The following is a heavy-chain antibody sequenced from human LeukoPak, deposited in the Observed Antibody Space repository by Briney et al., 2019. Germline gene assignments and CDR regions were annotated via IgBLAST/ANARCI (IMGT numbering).Heavy chain of an antibody. CDR3: ARDYLPTGTPPRWFDP. CDR2: ISGGGEGT. V-gene: IGHV3-23*01. J-gene: IGHJ5*02. D-gene: IGHD1-1*01. CDR1: GFTFSNYA. Sequence: GGSLRLSCAASGFTFSNYAMNWVRQAPGKGLEWVSGISGGGEGTFYADSVKGRFTISRDISKSTLFLQMNSLRVEDTAVYYCARDYLPTGTPPRWFDPWGQGTLVTVSS.